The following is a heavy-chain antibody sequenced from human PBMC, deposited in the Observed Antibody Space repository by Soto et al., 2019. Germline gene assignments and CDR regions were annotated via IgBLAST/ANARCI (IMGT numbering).Heavy chain of an antibody. V-gene: IGHV4-30-4*01. CDR3: ARAPLYRFDP. D-gene: IGHD2-2*02. CDR2: IYDSGST. J-gene: IGHJ5*02. CDR1: GGSISSGDYY. Sequence: SETLSLTCTVSGGSISSGDYYWSWIRQPPGKGLEWIGYIYDSGSTYYNPTLKSRVTISVETPKNQFSLKLSSVTAADTAVYYCARAPLYRFDPWGQGTLVTVSS.